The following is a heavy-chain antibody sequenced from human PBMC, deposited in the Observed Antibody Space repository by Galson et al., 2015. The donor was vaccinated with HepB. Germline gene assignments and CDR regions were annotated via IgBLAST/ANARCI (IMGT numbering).Heavy chain of an antibody. CDR1: GFTFSNYG. J-gene: IGHJ3*01. D-gene: IGHD6-19*01. V-gene: IGHV3-33*01. CDR3: VRDQWQINAFDL. CDR2: IWYDGSYK. Sequence: SLRLSCAASGFTFSNYGMHWVRQASGKGLEWVAVIWYDGSYKFYGDSVKGRFTISRDNSQNMLLLEMHSLRVEDTAVYYCVRDQWQINAFDLWGQGTLVTVSS.